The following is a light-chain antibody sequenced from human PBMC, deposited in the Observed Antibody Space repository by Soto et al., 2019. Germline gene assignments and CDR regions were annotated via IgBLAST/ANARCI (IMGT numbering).Light chain of an antibody. J-gene: IGKJ3*01. V-gene: IGKV2-28*01. CDR3: MQARQTPFT. Sequence: DIVMTQSPLSLPVTPGEPASISCRSSQSLLHSNGYNYLDWYLQKPGQSPQLLIYLGSNRASGVPDRFSGSGSATDFTLKISRVEAEDVGVYYCMQARQTPFTFGPGTKVDIK. CDR2: LGS. CDR1: QSLLHSNGYNY.